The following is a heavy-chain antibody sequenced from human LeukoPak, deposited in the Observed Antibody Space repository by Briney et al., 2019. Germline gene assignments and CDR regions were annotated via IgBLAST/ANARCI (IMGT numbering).Heavy chain of an antibody. J-gene: IGHJ3*02. V-gene: IGHV6-1*01. CDR3: ARDSSSLHDAFDI. D-gene: IGHD6-6*01. CDR1: GDSVSSNSAA. Sequence: SQTLSLTCAISGDSVSSNSAAWNWIRQSPSRGLEWLGRTYYRSKWYTYYAASVKSRIAINRDTSKNQFSLKLSSVTAADTAVYYCARDSSSLHDAFDIWGQGTMVTVSS. CDR2: TYYRSKWYT.